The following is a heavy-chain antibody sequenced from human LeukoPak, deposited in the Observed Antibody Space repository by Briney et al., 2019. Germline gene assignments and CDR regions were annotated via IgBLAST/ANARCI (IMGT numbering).Heavy chain of an antibody. V-gene: IGHV4-34*01. J-gene: IGHJ5*02. CDR1: GGSFSGYY. Sequence: SETLSLTCAVYGGSFSGYYWSWIRQPPEKGLEWIGEINHSGSTNYNPSLKSRVTISVDTSKNQFSLKLSSVTAADTAVYYCARGDIVVVPAAIISWFDPWGQGTLVTVSS. CDR2: INHSGST. D-gene: IGHD2-2*02. CDR3: ARGDIVVVPAAIISWFDP.